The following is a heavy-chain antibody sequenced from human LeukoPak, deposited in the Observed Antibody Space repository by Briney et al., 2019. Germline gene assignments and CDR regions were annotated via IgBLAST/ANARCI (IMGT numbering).Heavy chain of an antibody. V-gene: IGHV1-18*01. CDR1: GYTLTSYG. CDR3: TRDSYEDYYFDY. CDR2: SSDYNANT. Sequence: GASLKISCEASGYTLTSYGITWVRDAPGHGLEWMGLSSDYNANTNCAQKLQSRFTMTTDKSTSTAYMELRSLRSDDTAVYYCTRDSYEDYYFDYWGQGTLVTVSS. J-gene: IGHJ4*02. D-gene: IGHD5-12*01.